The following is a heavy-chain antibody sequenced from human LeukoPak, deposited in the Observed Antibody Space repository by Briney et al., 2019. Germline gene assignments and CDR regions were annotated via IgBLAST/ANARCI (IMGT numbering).Heavy chain of an antibody. Sequence: RASVKVSCKASGYTFTSYGISWVRQAPGQGLEWMGWINPYNGNRKYAQKFQGRVTMTRDTSISTAYMELSRLRFDDTAVYYCARGDVDTAMVTPDYWGQGTLVTVSS. D-gene: IGHD5-18*01. CDR1: GYTFTSYG. CDR3: ARGDVDTAMVTPDY. J-gene: IGHJ4*02. CDR2: INPYNGNR. V-gene: IGHV1-18*01.